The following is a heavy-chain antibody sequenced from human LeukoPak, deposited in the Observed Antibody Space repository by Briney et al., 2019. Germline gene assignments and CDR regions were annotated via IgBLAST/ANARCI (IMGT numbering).Heavy chain of an antibody. D-gene: IGHD3-16*01. CDR1: GGSFSGYY. J-gene: IGHJ3*02. V-gene: IGHV4-34*01. CDR2: INHSGST. Sequence: PSETLSLTCAVYGGSFSGYYWSWIRQPPGKGLEWIGEINHSGSTNYNPSLKSRVTISVDKSKNQFSLKLSSVTAADTAVYYCARRGPHRGGAFDIWGQGTMVTVSS. CDR3: ARRGPHRGGAFDI.